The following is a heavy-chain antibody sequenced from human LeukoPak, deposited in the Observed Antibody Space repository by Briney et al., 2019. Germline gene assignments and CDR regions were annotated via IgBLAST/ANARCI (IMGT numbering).Heavy chain of an antibody. CDR1: GFTFSSYA. Sequence: PGGSLRLSCAASGFTFSSYAMHWVRQAPGKGLEWVAVISYDGSNKYYADSVKGRFTISRDNSKNTLYLQMNSLRAEDTAVYYCARVSLRVTTPFDYWGQGTLVTVSS. V-gene: IGHV3-30-3*01. D-gene: IGHD4-17*01. J-gene: IGHJ4*02. CDR2: ISYDGSNK. CDR3: ARVSLRVTTPFDY.